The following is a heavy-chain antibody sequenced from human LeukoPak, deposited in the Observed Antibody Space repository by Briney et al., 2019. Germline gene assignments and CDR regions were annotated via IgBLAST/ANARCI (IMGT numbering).Heavy chain of an antibody. CDR2: IYYSGST. J-gene: IGHJ4*02. CDR3: ARNPIAAAGLFDY. D-gene: IGHD6-13*01. V-gene: IGHV4-39*01. CDR1: GGSISSSSYY. Sequence: SETLSLTCTVSGGSISSSSYYWGWIRQPPGKGLEWIGSIYYSGSTYYNPSLKSRVTISVDTSKNQFSLKLSSVTAADTAVYYCARNPIAAAGLFDYWGQGSLVTVYS.